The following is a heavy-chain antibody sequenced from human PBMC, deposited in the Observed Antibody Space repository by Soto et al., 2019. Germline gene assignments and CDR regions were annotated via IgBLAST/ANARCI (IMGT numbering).Heavy chain of an antibody. CDR2: IIPIFGTA. J-gene: IGHJ4*02. Sequence: GASVKVSCKASGGTFSSYAISWVRHAPGQGLEWMGGIIPIFGTANYAQKFQGRVTITADESTSTAYMELSSLRSEDTAVYYCASFCQLVPYRYELDYRCQGTLVTVSS. CDR3: ASFCQLVPYRYELDY. D-gene: IGHD6-6*01. V-gene: IGHV1-69*13. CDR1: GGTFSSYA.